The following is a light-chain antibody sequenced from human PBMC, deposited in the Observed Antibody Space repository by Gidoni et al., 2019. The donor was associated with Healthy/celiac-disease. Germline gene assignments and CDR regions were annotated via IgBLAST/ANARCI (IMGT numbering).Light chain of an antibody. CDR2: DNN. CDR1: SSNIGNNY. J-gene: IGLJ2*01. CDR3: GTWDSSLSAVV. Sequence: QSVLTQPPSVSAAPGQKVTISCSGSSSNIGNNYVSWYQQLPGKAPKLPIYDNNKRPSGIPDRFSGSKSGTSATLGITGLQTGDEADYYCGTWDSSLSAVVFGGGTKLTVL. V-gene: IGLV1-51*01.